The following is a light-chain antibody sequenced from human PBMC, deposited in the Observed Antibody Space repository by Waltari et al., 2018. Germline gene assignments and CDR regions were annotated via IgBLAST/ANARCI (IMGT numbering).Light chain of an antibody. Sequence: ALTQSPGTLSLSPGERVTLSCRASQSVSSNYLAWYQQKPGQAPRLLIYDASNRATGIADRFSGSGSGTDFTLTISRLEPEDVAVYYCQQYGRSPWTFGQGTKVEIK. J-gene: IGKJ1*01. CDR1: QSVSSNY. CDR2: DAS. V-gene: IGKV3-20*01. CDR3: QQYGRSPWT.